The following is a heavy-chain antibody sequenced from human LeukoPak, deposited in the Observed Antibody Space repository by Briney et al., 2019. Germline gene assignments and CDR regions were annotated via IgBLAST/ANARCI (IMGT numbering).Heavy chain of an antibody. CDR1: GFTFSTYW. CDR2: IKQDGSEK. V-gene: IGHV3-7*01. J-gene: IGHJ3*02. D-gene: IGHD7-27*01. CDR3: AGETGDQEPYHFFGI. Sequence: TGGSLRLSCAASGFTFSTYWMSWVRQAPGKGLEWVANIKQDGSEKSYVDSVKGRFTISRDNAGNSLYLQMHSLRAEDTAVYYCAGETGDQEPYHFFGIWGQGTMVTVSS.